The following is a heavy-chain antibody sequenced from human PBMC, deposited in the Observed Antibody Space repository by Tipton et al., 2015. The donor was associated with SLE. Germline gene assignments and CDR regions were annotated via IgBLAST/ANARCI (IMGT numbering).Heavy chain of an antibody. V-gene: IGHV4-59*08. J-gene: IGHJ4*03. CDR1: GASVSSFC. D-gene: IGHD3-10*01. CDR3: ARQRLRLLSPLDA. Sequence: LRLSCTVSGASVSSFCWNWIRQSPGKGLEWIACVCNSVSTNYDPSLKSRGTISVDTSKNHFSLELTSVTAADTAVYYCARQRLRLLSPLDAWGQGTLVTVSS. CDR2: VCNSVST.